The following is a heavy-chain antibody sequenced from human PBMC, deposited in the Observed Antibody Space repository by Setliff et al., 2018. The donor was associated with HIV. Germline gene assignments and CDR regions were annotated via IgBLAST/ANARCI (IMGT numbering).Heavy chain of an antibody. V-gene: IGHV3-23*01. Sequence: GSLRLSCAASGFTFSTYAMTWVRQAPGKGMEWVSAISGSGDTTYNADSVKGRFTVSRDNSKNTLYLQMNSLKVGDTAVYYCAKCSTSKATCDVSDIWAKGQWSPSPQ. CDR3: AKCSTSKATCDVSDI. CDR2: ISGSGDTT. D-gene: IGHD2-2*01. CDR1: GFTFSTYA. J-gene: IGHJ3*02.